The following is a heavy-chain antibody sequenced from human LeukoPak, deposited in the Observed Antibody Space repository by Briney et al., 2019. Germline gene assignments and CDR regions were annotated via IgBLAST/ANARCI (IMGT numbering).Heavy chain of an antibody. D-gene: IGHD3-22*01. Sequence: TSETLSLTCTVSGGSISSSSYYWGWIRQPPGKGLEWIGSIYYSGSTYYNPSLKSRVTISVDTSKNQFSLKLSSVTAADTAVYYCARAGDYDSSADYWGQGTLVTVSS. CDR1: GGSISSSSYY. CDR3: ARAGDYDSSADY. V-gene: IGHV4-39*01. CDR2: IYYSGST. J-gene: IGHJ4*02.